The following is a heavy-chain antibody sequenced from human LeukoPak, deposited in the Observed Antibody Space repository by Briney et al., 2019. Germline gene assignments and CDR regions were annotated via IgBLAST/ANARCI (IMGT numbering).Heavy chain of an antibody. CDR3: AEEADTSDSRDHFFMDV. V-gene: IGHV1-2*06. CDR2: INPKSADT. D-gene: IGHD3-3*02. Sequence: GASVKVSCKASEYTLTNHYVHWVRQAPGQGLEWMGRINPKSADTTYTQKFQGRVTMTRDTAINLVYMELSRLTSDDTAVYYFAEEADTSDSRDHFFMDVWGQGSTVTV. CDR1: EYTLTNHY. J-gene: IGHJ6*02.